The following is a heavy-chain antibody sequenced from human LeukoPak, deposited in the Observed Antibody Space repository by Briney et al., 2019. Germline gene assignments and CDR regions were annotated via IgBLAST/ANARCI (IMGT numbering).Heavy chain of an antibody. CDR3: ARENIVVVTAIRDAFDI. V-gene: IGHV3-11*04. D-gene: IGHD2-21*02. J-gene: IGHJ3*02. Sequence: GGSLRLSCAASGFTFSDYYMSWIRQAPGKGLEWVSYISSGSSTIYYADSVKGRFTISRDNAKNSLCLQMNSLRDEDTAVYYCARENIVVVTAIRDAFDIWGQGTMVTVSS. CDR1: GFTFSDYY. CDR2: ISSGSSTI.